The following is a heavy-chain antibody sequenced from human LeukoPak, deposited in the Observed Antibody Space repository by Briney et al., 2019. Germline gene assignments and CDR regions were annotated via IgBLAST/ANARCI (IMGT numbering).Heavy chain of an antibody. CDR2: IKQDGSEK. CDR1: GFTFSNYW. CDR3: ARGVVVTATSLDY. D-gene: IGHD2-21*02. Sequence: PGGSLRLSCAASGFTFSNYWMTWVRQAPGKGLEWVANIKQDGSEKYYVDSVKGRFTISRDNAKNSLYLQMNSLRAEDTAVYYCARGVVVTATSLDYCGQGTLVTVSS. J-gene: IGHJ4*02. V-gene: IGHV3-7*01.